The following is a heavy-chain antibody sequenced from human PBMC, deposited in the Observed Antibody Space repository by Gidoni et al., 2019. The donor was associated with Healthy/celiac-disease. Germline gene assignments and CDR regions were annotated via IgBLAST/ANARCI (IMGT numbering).Heavy chain of an antibody. CDR2: INHSGST. CDR3: ARARGKGAGHPMTTVTTRRGGFDP. Sequence: QVQLQQWGAGLLKPSETLSLTCAVYGGSFGGYYWSWIRQPPGKGLEWIGEINHSGSTNYNPSLKSRVTISVDTSKNQFSLKLSSVTAADTAVYYCARARGKGAGHPMTTVTTRRGGFDPWGQGTLVTVSS. D-gene: IGHD4-17*01. CDR1: GGSFGGYY. V-gene: IGHV4-34*01. J-gene: IGHJ5*02.